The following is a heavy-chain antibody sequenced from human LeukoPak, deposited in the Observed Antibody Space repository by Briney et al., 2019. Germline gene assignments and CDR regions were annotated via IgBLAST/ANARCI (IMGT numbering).Heavy chain of an antibody. CDR2: INHSGST. Sequence: SETLSLTCAVYGGSFSGYYWSWIRQPPGKGLEWIGEINHSGSTNYNPSLKSRVTISVDTSKNQFSLKLSSVTAVDTAVYYCARVKRAAAGRTYYYYYYMDVWGKGTTVTVSS. CDR3: ARVKRAAAGRTYYYYYYMDV. CDR1: GGSFSGYY. V-gene: IGHV4-34*01. D-gene: IGHD6-13*01. J-gene: IGHJ6*03.